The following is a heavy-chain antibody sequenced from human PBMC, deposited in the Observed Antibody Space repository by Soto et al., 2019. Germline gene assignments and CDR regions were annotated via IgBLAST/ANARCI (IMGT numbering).Heavy chain of an antibody. Sequence: ASVKVSCKASGYTFTSYGISWVRQAPGQGHEWMGWISAYNGNTNYAQKLQGRVTMTTDTSTSTAYMELRSLRSDDTAVYYCARDITGTIYYYYYYMDVWGKGTTVTVSS. CDR1: GYTFTSYG. J-gene: IGHJ6*03. CDR3: ARDITGTIYYYYYYMDV. D-gene: IGHD1-7*01. V-gene: IGHV1-18*01. CDR2: ISAYNGNT.